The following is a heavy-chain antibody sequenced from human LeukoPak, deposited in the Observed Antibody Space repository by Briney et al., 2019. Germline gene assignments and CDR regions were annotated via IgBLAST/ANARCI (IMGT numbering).Heavy chain of an antibody. CDR2: ISGSGSST. CDR3: AKDDYGFDY. Sequence: GGSLRLSCAASGFTFSSYAMNWVRQAPGKGLEWVSGISGSGSSTYYADSVKGRITISRDNSKNTVYLQMNSLRVEDTAVFYCAKDDYGFDYWGQGTLVTVSS. CDR1: GFTFSSYA. D-gene: IGHD4-17*01. J-gene: IGHJ4*02. V-gene: IGHV3-23*01.